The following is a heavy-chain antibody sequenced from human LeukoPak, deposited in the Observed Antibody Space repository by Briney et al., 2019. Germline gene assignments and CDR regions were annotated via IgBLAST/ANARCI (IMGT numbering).Heavy chain of an antibody. D-gene: IGHD5-18*01. CDR2: ISSSSSYI. V-gene: IGHV3-21*01. CDR1: GFTFSSYS. Sequence: GGSLRLSCAASGFTFSSYSMNWVRQAPGKGLEWVSSISSSSSYIYYADSVKGRFTISRDNAKNSLYLQMNSLRAEDTAVYYCARDRDRWGDTAMAVDYWGQGTLVTVSS. J-gene: IGHJ4*02. CDR3: ARDRDRWGDTAMAVDY.